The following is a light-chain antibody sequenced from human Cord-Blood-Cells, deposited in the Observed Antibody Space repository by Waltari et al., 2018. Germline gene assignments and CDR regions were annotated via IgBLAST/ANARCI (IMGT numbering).Light chain of an antibody. CDR3: AAWDDSLSGWV. V-gene: IGLV1-47*01. CDR1: SSNIGSNY. CDR2: RNN. J-gene: IGLJ3*02. Sequence: QSVLTQPPSASGTPGQRVTISCSGSSSNIGSNYVYWYQQLPGTAPKLLIYRNNQRPSGVPDRFSGSQSGTSASRAISGLRSEDEADYYCAAWDDSLSGWVFGGGTKLTVL.